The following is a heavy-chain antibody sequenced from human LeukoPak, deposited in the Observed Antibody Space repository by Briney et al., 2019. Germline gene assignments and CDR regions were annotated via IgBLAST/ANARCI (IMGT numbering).Heavy chain of an antibody. Sequence: PSETLSLACAVSGYSISSGYYWGWIRQPPGKGLEWIGSIYHSGSTYYNPSLKSRVTISVDTSKTQFSLKLISVTAADTAVYYCASYSSSWPSYWGQGTLVTVSS. CDR1: GYSISSGYY. D-gene: IGHD6-13*01. CDR3: ASYSSSWPSY. V-gene: IGHV4-38-2*01. J-gene: IGHJ4*02. CDR2: IYHSGST.